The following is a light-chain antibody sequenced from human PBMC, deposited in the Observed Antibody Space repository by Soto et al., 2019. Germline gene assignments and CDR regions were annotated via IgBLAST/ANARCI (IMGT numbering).Light chain of an antibody. CDR3: QQYGSSPGT. V-gene: IGKV3-20*01. J-gene: IGKJ1*01. CDR1: QSVTSIY. Sequence: EIVLTQSSGTLSLSPGERVTLSCRASQSVTSIYSAWYQQKPGQAPRLLIYGASSRATGIPDRFSGSGSGTDFTLTISRLEPEDFAVYYCQQYGSSPGTFGQGTKVDI. CDR2: GAS.